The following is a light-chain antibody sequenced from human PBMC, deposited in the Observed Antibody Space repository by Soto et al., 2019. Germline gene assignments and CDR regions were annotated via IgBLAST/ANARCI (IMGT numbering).Light chain of an antibody. V-gene: IGKV1-17*01. CDR2: AAS. CDR3: QHYNSYGT. Sequence: IQMTQSPSSLSPSVGDRVTITLRASQGIRNDLGWYQQKPGKAPKRLIYAASTLQSGVPSRFSGSGSGTEITLTISSLQPDDFATYYCQHYNSYGTFGQGTKVDIK. CDR1: QGIRND. J-gene: IGKJ1*01.